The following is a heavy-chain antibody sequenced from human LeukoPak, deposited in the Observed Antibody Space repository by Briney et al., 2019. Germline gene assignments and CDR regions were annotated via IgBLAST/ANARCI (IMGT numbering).Heavy chain of an antibody. Sequence: PAETLSLTCAVFGGPFSVYYWRWLPDPPGKARVWLGESNPSGSTNYSSSHKSRLTMSVDTSKKQFSMKLIYVTVADTAVYYCASLMGWFGELSHGMDVWGQGTTVTVFS. V-gene: IGHV4-34*01. D-gene: IGHD3-10*01. J-gene: IGHJ6*02. CDR2: SNPSGST. CDR1: GGPFSVYY. CDR3: ASLMGWFGELSHGMDV.